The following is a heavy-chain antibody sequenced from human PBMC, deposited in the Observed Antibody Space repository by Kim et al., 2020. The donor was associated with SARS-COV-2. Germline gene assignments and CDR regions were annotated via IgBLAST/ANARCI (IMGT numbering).Heavy chain of an antibody. D-gene: IGHD6-19*01. Sequence: SETLSLTCTVSRGSISSSNYYWGWIRQAPGQGLEWIGKILYSGSADFNASLKSRVTMSLDTSKKQFALHLSSVTAADTAVYYCARASSLAGEYYFDYWGQGTMVTVS. CDR1: RGSISSSNYY. CDR3: ARASSLAGEYYFDY. CDR2: ILYSGSA. V-gene: IGHV4-39*06. J-gene: IGHJ4*02.